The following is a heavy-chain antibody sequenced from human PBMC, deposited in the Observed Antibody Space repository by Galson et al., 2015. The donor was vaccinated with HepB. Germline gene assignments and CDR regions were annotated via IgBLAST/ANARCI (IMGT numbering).Heavy chain of an antibody. CDR2: ISYDGSNK. V-gene: IGHV3-30*03. J-gene: IGHJ6*02. CDR1: GFTFSSYG. D-gene: IGHD6-13*01. CDR3: AGDYSNTFPYSIMGIDV. Sequence: SLRLSCAASGFTFSSYGMHWVRQAPGKGLEWVTVISYDGSNKYYADSVKGRFTISRDNSKNTLYLQMNSLRAEDTAVYYCAGDYSNTFPYSIMGIDVWGRGTTVTVSS.